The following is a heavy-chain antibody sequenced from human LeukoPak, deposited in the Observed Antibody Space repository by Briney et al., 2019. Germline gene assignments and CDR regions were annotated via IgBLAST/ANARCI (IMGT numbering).Heavy chain of an antibody. CDR2: IGYGGSNK. Sequence: GGPLRLSCAASGFTFSSYGMHWVRQAPGKGLEWVEVIGYGGSNKYYAASVKRRFTISRDNSKNTLSLQMNRLRAEDAAVYSCSRGGGDCSSTSCFLTPIDYRGQGTLVTVPS. CDR1: GFTFSSYG. V-gene: IGHV3-33*01. CDR3: SRGGGDCSSTSCFLTPIDY. D-gene: IGHD2-2*01. J-gene: IGHJ4*02.